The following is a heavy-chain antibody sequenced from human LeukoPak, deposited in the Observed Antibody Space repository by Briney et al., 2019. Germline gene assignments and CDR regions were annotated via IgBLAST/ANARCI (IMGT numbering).Heavy chain of an antibody. D-gene: IGHD5-24*01. CDR1: GYMFIDYY. J-gene: IGHJ6*02. CDR2: INPNSGGT. Sequence: ASVKVSCKASGYMFIDYYIHWVRQAPGQGLEWMGWINPNSGGTNYAQKFQGRVTMTRDTSISTAYMELSRLRSDDTAVYYCARDRRMAAQMGGYGMDVWGQGTTVTVSS. V-gene: IGHV1-2*02. CDR3: ARDRRMAAQMGGYGMDV.